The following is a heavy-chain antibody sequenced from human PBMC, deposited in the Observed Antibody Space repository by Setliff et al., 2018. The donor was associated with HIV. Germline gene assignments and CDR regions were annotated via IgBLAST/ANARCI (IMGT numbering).Heavy chain of an antibody. CDR1: GGTFSSYA. CDR3: SIDVIGGWLRPMPDY. Sequence: ASVKVSCKASGGTFSSYAISWVRQAPGQGLEWMGGIIPIFGTANYAQKFQGRVTLTADESTSTVYMELSSLRSEDTALYYCSIDVIGGWLRPMPDYWGPGTLVTVSS. V-gene: IGHV1-69*13. J-gene: IGHJ4*02. D-gene: IGHD5-12*01. CDR2: IIPIFGTA.